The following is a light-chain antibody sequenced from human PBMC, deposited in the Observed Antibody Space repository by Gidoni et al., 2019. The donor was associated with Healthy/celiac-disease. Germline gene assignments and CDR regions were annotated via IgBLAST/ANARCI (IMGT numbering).Light chain of an antibody. CDR1: QSVSSSY. CDR3: QQYGSSRWT. V-gene: IGKV3-20*01. Sequence: EIVLTQSPGTLSLSPGERATLSCRASQSVSSSYLAWYQKQPGQAPRLLIYGASSRATGIPDRFSGSGSGTDFTLTISRLEPEDFAVYYCQQYGSSRWTFGQGTKVEIK. J-gene: IGKJ1*01. CDR2: GAS.